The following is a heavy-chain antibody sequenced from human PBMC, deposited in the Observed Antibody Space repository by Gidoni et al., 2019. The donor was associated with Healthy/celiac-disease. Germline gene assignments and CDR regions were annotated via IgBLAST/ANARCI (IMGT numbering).Heavy chain of an antibody. V-gene: IGHV3-9*01. Sequence: EVQLVESGGGLVQPGRSLRLSCAASGFTFDDYAMHWVRQAPGKGLEWVSGISWNSGSIGYADSVKGRFTISRDNAKNSLYLQMNSLRAEDTALYYCAKGSTWYGAPFDYWGQGTLVTVSS. J-gene: IGHJ4*02. CDR3: AKGSTWYGAPFDY. CDR1: GFTFDDYA. CDR2: ISWNSGSI. D-gene: IGHD1-26*01.